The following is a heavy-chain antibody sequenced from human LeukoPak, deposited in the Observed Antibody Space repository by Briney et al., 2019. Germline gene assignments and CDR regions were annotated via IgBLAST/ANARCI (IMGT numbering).Heavy chain of an antibody. CDR3: AGGYYDFWSGKRNGLYYMDV. CDR1: DYTFTSYG. J-gene: IGHJ6*03. Sequence: GASVKVSCKASDYTFTSYGISWVRQAPGQGLEWMGGIIPIFGTANYAQKFQGRVTITADKSTSTAYMELSSLRSEDTAVYYCAGGYYDFWSGKRNGLYYMDVWGKGTTVTVSS. D-gene: IGHD3-3*01. V-gene: IGHV1-69*06. CDR2: IIPIFGTA.